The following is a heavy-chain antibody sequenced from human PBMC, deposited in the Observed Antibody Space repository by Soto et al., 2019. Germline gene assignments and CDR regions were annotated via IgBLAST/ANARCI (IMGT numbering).Heavy chain of an antibody. CDR2: IDPSDSYT. D-gene: IGHD5-18*01. CDR1: GYSFTSYW. Sequence: EVQLVQSGAEVKKPGESLRISCKGSGYSFTSYWISWVRQMPGKGLEWMGRIDPSDSYTNYSPSFQGHVTISADKSISTAYLQWSSLTPSDSAMYYCQRTYMQRRGCCYGHGGMDVWSQGTTVTVSS. CDR3: QRTYMQRRGCCYGHGGMDV. J-gene: IGHJ6*02. V-gene: IGHV5-10-1*01.